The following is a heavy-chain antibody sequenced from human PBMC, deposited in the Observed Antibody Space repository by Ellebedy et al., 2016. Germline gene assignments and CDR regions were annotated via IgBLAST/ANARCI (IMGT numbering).Heavy chain of an antibody. CDR3: AKCGGDCSDYYMDV. Sequence: GGSLRLSCEGSGYSFTSHWIVWVRQMPGKGLEWMGIIYPGDSDTRYSPSFQGQVTISADKSISTAYLQWSSLKASDTAMYYCAKCGGDCSDYYMDVWGKGTTVTISS. CDR2: IYPGDSDT. V-gene: IGHV5-51*01. CDR1: GYSFTSHW. J-gene: IGHJ6*03. D-gene: IGHD2-21*02.